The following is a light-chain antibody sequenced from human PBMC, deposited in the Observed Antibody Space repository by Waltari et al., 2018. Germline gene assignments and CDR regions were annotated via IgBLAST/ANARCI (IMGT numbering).Light chain of an antibody. J-gene: IGKJ2*01. CDR2: AAS. CDR1: QNIGNNL. CDR3: QQYGTSPPYT. V-gene: IGKV3-20*01. Sequence: ENVLTQSPGTLSLSPGERATLSCRASQNIGNNLLAWYQQIPGQAPRLLIYAASSRATGIPDRFSGSGSGTDFTLTISRLEAEDFAVYYCQQYGTSPPYTFGQGTKLE.